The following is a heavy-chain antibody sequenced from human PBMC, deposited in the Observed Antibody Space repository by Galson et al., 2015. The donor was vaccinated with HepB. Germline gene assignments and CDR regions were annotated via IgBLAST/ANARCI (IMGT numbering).Heavy chain of an antibody. V-gene: IGHV3-21*01. CDR3: VRRTMKPRDAFDI. D-gene: IGHD3-3*01. CDR1: GFTFSSHS. J-gene: IGHJ3*02. CDR2: ISSSSTYI. Sequence: SLRLSCAASGFTFSSHSINWVRQAPGKGLEWVSSISSSSTYIYCADSVKGRFTISRDNAKNSVFLQMNSLRAEDTAVYYCVRRTMKPRDAFDIWGQGTMVTVSS.